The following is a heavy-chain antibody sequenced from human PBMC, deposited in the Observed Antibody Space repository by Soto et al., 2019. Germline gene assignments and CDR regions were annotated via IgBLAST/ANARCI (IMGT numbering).Heavy chain of an antibody. V-gene: IGHV3-7*01. Sequence: EVQLVESGGGLVQPGGSLRLSCAASGFTFSGLWMTWVRQVPGKGLEWVANIKYDGSEKFYVDSVRGRFTISRDNAKNSLYLQMNCLRDEDTAVYYCARGGGTSSWYWRDWGQGILVTVSS. CDR3: ARGGGTSSWYWRD. CDR2: IKYDGSEK. CDR1: GFTFSGLW. J-gene: IGHJ4*02. D-gene: IGHD6-13*01.